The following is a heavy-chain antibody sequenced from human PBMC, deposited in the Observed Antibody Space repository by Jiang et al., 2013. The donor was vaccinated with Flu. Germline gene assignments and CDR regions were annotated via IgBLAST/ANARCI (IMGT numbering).Heavy chain of an antibody. V-gene: IGHV4-38-2*01. CDR1: GYSISSGYY. D-gene: IGHD5-12*01. J-gene: IGHJ4*02. Sequence: GSGLVKPSETLSLTCAVSGYSISSGYYWGWIRQPPGKGLEWIGSIYHSGSTYYNPSLKSRVTISVDTSKNQFSLKLSSVTAADTAVYYCARGRIVANYWGQGTLVTVSS. CDR3: ARGRIVANY. CDR2: IYHSGST.